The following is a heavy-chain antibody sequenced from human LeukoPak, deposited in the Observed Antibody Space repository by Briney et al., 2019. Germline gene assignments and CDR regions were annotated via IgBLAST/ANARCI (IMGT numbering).Heavy chain of an antibody. J-gene: IGHJ2*01. Sequence: SVKVSCKASGDSFSSYAISWVRQAPGQGLEWMGGIIPTFGTPNYAQKFQGRVTITADESTSTAYMELSSLRSEDTAVYYCATLRTHMAVSGYWYFALWGRGTLVTVSS. CDR3: ATLRTHMAVSGYWYFAL. V-gene: IGHV1-69*13. D-gene: IGHD6-19*01. CDR2: IIPTFGTP. CDR1: GDSFSSYA.